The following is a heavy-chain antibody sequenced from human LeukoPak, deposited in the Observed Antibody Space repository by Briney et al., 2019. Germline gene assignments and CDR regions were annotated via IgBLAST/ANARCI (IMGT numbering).Heavy chain of an antibody. Sequence: GESLQISCKGSGYSFINYWIGWVRQMPGNGLEWMGIVHPRDSDTRYSPSFQGQVTISADKSITTAYVQWSSLKASDTAIYYCATGRYCDGGICYWSPDFWGQGTLVTVSS. CDR3: ATGRYCDGGICYWSPDF. CDR2: VHPRDSDT. D-gene: IGHD2-15*01. CDR1: GYSFINYW. J-gene: IGHJ4*02. V-gene: IGHV5-51*01.